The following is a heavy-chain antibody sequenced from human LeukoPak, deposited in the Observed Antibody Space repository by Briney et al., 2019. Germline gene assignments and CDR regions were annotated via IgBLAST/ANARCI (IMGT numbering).Heavy chain of an antibody. CDR2: ISSSSSYI. Sequence: PGGSLRLSCAASGFIFSSYSMNWVRQAPGKGLDWVSSISSSSSYIYYADSVKGRVTISRDNAKNSLYLQMNSLRAEDTAVYYCAREGGFDVFDYWGQGTLVTVSS. D-gene: IGHD5-12*01. V-gene: IGHV3-21*01. CDR1: GFIFSSYS. J-gene: IGHJ4*02. CDR3: AREGGFDVFDY.